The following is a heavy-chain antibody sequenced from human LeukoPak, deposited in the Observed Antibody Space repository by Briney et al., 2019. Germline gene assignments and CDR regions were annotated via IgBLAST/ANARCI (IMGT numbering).Heavy chain of an antibody. V-gene: IGHV4-34*01. CDR3: AGVPDITARPCDS. CDR1: GGSFSNYY. CDR2: ISHTGGIT. J-gene: IGHJ4*02. Sequence: SETLSLTCAVYGGSFSNYYWTWIRQTPGKGLEWIEEISHTGGITNYNWSLKSRVTISVDSSKKQFSLKVTSVTAADTGVYYCAGVPDITARPCDSWGPGILVTVSS. D-gene: IGHD1-1*01.